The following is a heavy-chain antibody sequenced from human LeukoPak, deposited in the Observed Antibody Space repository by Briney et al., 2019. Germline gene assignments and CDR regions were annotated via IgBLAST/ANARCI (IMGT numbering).Heavy chain of an antibody. CDR1: GYSFSSYW. J-gene: IGHJ4*02. Sequence: GEPLKISCKGSGYSFSSYWIGWVRPLPGKVLEWMGIIYPGDSANCSSPSFHGHVTSSADKSITTAYLQWRSRRASDTVMYYCAGACSSGLFDYWGQGTLVTVSS. D-gene: IGHD2-15*01. CDR3: AGACSSGLFDY. V-gene: IGHV5-51*01. CDR2: IYPGDSAN.